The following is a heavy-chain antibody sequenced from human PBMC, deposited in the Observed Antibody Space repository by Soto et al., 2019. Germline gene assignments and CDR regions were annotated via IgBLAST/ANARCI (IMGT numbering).Heavy chain of an antibody. CDR1: GFTFSDYY. D-gene: IGHD3-3*01. Sequence: GGPLRLSCAASGFTFSDYYMSWIRQAPGKGLEWVSYISSSSSYTNYADSVKGRFTISRDNAKNSLYLQMNSLRAEDTAVYYCARDEPYYDFWSGYSTDHYYYYYGMDVWGQGTTVTVSS. CDR2: ISSSSSYT. J-gene: IGHJ6*02. V-gene: IGHV3-11*06. CDR3: ARDEPYYDFWSGYSTDHYYYYYGMDV.